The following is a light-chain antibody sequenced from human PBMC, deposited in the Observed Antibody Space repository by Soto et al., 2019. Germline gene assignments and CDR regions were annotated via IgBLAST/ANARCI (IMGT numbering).Light chain of an antibody. CDR3: QHCNTSWT. J-gene: IGKJ1*01. Sequence: DIQMTQSPSTLSASVGDRVTITCRASQSISTWLAWYQQKPGKAPKLLIYDVSSLESGVPSRFSGSGSGTEFTLTISSLQPDDFATYYCQHCNTSWTFGQGTTGDIK. V-gene: IGKV1-5*01. CDR1: QSISTW. CDR2: DVS.